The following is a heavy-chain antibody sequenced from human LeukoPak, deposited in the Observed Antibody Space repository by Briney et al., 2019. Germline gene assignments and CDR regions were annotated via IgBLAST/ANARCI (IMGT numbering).Heavy chain of an antibody. D-gene: IGHD6-19*01. CDR1: AFTVSSNY. J-gene: IGHJ4*02. CDR3: ARDATAGYSSG. V-gene: IGHV3-66*02. CDR2: IYSGGST. Sequence: PGGSLRLSCAASAFTVSSNYMSWVRQAPGKGLEWVSVIYSGGSTYYADSVKGRFTISRDNSKNTLYLQMNSLRAEDTAVYYCARDATAGYSSGWGKGTLVTVSS.